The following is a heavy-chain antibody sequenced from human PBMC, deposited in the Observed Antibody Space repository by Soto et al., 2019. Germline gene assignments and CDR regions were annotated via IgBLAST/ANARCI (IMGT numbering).Heavy chain of an antibody. Sequence: QVQLVQSGAEMKKPGSSVKVSCQSSGGTFNTYAMNWVRQAPGQGPEWMGDISPMFGAANYXXXFQXRVTXXXXXXXXXXXXXXXXLTSEDTXLYFCAREVQVHTPAFVXWGQXXL. D-gene: IGHD3-9*01. CDR3: AREVQVHTPAFVX. CDR1: GGTFNTYA. CDR2: ISPMFGAA. V-gene: IGHV1-69*01. J-gene: IGHJ4*02.